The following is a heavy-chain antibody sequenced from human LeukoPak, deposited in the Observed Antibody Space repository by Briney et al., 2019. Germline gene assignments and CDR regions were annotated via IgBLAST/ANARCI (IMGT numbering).Heavy chain of an antibody. CDR2: ISGSTGST. Sequence: GGSLRLSCAASGFTFSNYAMNWVRQAPGKGLEWVSLISGSTGSTYYADSVKGRFSISRDNSKNTVYLQMNSLRAEDTAVYYCARDYYDSSGYYYNDAFDIWGHGTMVTVSS. CDR3: ARDYYDSSGYYYNDAFDI. D-gene: IGHD3-22*01. CDR1: GFTFSNYA. V-gene: IGHV3-23*01. J-gene: IGHJ3*02.